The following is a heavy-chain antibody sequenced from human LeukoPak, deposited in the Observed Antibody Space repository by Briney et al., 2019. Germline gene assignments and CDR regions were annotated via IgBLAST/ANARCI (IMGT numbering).Heavy chain of an antibody. D-gene: IGHD3-10*01. J-gene: IGHJ4*02. Sequence: KPSETLSLTCTVSGGSISSSSYYWGWIRQPPGKGLEWIGSIYYSGSTYYNPSLKSRVTISVDTSKNQFSLKLSSVTAADTAVYSCARHRVVSGGSGYWGQGTLVTVSS. CDR2: IYYSGST. CDR3: ARHRVVSGGSGY. CDR1: GGSISSSSYY. V-gene: IGHV4-39*01.